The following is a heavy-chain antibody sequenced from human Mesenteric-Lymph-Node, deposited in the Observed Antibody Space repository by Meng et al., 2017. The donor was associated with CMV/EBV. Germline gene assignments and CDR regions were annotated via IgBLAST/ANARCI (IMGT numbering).Heavy chain of an antibody. V-gene: IGHV3-53*01. CDR3: AINYSFDY. CDR2: IYSGGST. J-gene: IGHJ4*02. Sequence: GESLKISCAASGFTVSRNYMSWVRQAPGKGLEWVSVIYSGGSTYYADSVKGRFTISRDNSKNTLYLQMNSLRAEDTAVYYCAINYSFDYWGQGTMVTVSS. CDR1: GFTVSRNY. D-gene: IGHD1-20*01.